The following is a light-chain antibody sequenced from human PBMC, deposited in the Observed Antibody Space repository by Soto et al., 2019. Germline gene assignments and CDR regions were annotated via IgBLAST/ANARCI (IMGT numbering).Light chain of an antibody. CDR3: QQYYIWPLWT. CDR1: QRLGTL. Sequence: THDPVSLYLSPGERGTRSCRASQRLGTLLAGAYLSSYQHQPPQAPPPLLYDASNRATDVPPRFSGGGSATAFTLPTSSLLSPDFAVSFCQQYYIWPLWTFGQGTRVDI. V-gene: IGKV3-15*01. CDR2: DAS. J-gene: IGKJ1*01.